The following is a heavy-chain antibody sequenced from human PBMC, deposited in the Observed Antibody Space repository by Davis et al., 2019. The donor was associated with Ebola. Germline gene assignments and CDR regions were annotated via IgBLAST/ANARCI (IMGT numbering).Heavy chain of an antibody. CDR3: AHYCDASGYYPGTFDI. Sequence: SETLSLTCTVSGYSISSGYYWGWLRQPPGKGLEWIGSMYYTGSAYYSPSLKSRVTISGDTSKNQFSLKLSSVTAADTAVYYCAHYCDASGYYPGTFDIWGQGTVVTVSA. CDR1: GYSISSGYY. V-gene: IGHV4-38-2*02. CDR2: MYYTGSA. D-gene: IGHD3-22*01. J-gene: IGHJ3*02.